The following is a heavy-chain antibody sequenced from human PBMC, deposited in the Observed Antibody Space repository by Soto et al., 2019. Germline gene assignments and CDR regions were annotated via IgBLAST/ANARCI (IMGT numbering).Heavy chain of an antibody. D-gene: IGHD2-2*01. V-gene: IGHV4-59*08. J-gene: IGHJ5*02. CDR1: GGSISSYY. CDR2: IYYSGST. Sequence: SETLSLTCTVSGGSISSYYWSWLRQPPGKGLEWIGYIYYSGSTNYNPSLKRRVPISVDTSKNPFSLKLSSVTAADTAVYYCARHLRRHCSSTCCFSNWFDPWGQGTLVTVSS. CDR3: ARHLRRHCSSTCCFSNWFDP.